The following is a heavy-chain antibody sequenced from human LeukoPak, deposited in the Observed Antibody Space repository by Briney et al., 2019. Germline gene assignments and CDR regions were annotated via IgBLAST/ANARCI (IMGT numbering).Heavy chain of an antibody. CDR2: IYTSGST. J-gene: IGHJ4*02. CDR1: GGSISSYY. D-gene: IGHD3-10*02. Sequence: PSETLSLTCTVSGGSISSYYWSWIRQPAGKGLEWIGRIYTSGSTNYNPSLKSRVTMSVDTSKNQFSLKLRSVTAADTAVYYCATYHFRGATHYFDYWGQGILVTVSS. V-gene: IGHV4-4*07. CDR3: ATYHFRGATHYFDY.